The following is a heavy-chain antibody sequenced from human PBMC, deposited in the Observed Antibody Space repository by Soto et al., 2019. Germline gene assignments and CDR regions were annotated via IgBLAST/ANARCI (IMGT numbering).Heavy chain of an antibody. CDR2: VNIDGSGT. Sequence: EVQLVESGGGLVQPGGSLRLSCAASGFTFSSYWRQWVRQAPGKGLVWVSRVNIDGSGTAYADSVKGRFTISRDNAKNTLYLQLNSLRAEDTAVYYCARSPIYGGYVSYFDYWGQGTLVTVSS. CDR3: ARSPIYGGYVSYFDY. J-gene: IGHJ4*02. CDR1: GFTFSSYW. V-gene: IGHV3-74*01. D-gene: IGHD5-12*01.